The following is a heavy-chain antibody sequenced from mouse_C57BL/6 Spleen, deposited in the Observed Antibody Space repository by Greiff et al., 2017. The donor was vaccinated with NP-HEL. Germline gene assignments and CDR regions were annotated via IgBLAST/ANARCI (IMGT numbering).Heavy chain of an antibody. CDR3: ARCTTLVARAYYAMDY. V-gene: IGHV5-17*01. Sequence: EVQLVESGGGLVKPGGSLKLSCAASGFTFSDYGMHWVRQAPEKGLEWVAYISSGSSTIYYADTVKGRFTISRDNAKNTLFLQMTSLRSEDTAMYYCARCTTLVARAYYAMDYWGQGTSVTVSS. CDR2: ISSGSSTI. CDR1: GFTFSDYG. D-gene: IGHD1-1*01. J-gene: IGHJ4*01.